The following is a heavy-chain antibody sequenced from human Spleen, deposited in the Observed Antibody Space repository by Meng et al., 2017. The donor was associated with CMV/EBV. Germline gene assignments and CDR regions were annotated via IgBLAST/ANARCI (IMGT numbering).Heavy chain of an antibody. V-gene: IGHV1-2*02. CDR3: ARATYSSSLVIDY. Sequence: ASVKVSCKTSGYSFSNYYIFWVRQAPGQGLEWMGWINPNSGGTNYAQKFQGRVTMTRDTSISTAYMELSRLRSDDTAVYYCARATYSSSLVIDYWGQGTLVTVSS. J-gene: IGHJ4*02. CDR1: GYSFSNYY. D-gene: IGHD6-6*01. CDR2: INPNSGGT.